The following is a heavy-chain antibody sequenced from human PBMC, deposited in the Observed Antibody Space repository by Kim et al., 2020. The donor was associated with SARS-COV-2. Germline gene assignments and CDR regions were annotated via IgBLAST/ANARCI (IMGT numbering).Heavy chain of an antibody. CDR3: ARDTPTAGLGGYYYYYYGMDV. CDR2: INAGNGNT. Sequence: ASVKVSCKASGYTFTSYAMHWVRQAPGQRLEWMGWINAGNGNTKYSQKFQGRVTITRDTSASTAYMELSSLRSEDTAVYYCARDTPTAGLGGYYYYYYGMDVWGQGTTVTVSS. V-gene: IGHV1-3*01. D-gene: IGHD1-26*01. CDR1: GYTFTSYA. J-gene: IGHJ6*02.